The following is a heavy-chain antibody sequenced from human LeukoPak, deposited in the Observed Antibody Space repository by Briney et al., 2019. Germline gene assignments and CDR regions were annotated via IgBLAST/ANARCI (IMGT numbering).Heavy chain of an antibody. V-gene: IGHV3-30*04. J-gene: IGHJ4*02. D-gene: IGHD3-16*01. CDR1: GFTFSSYA. Sequence: PGGSLRLSCAASGFTFSSYAMHWVRQAPGKGLEWVAVISYDGSNKYYADSVKGRFTISRDNSKNTPYLQMNSLRAEDTAVYYCARPMGVAQYYFDYWGQGTLVTVSS. CDR3: ARPMGVAQYYFDY. CDR2: ISYDGSNK.